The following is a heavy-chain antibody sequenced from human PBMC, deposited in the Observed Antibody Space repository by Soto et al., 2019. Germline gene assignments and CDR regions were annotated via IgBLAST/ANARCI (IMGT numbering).Heavy chain of an antibody. V-gene: IGHV3-74*01. Sequence: PGGSLRLSCAASGFTFNSYWMHWVRQVPGKGLVWVSRINSDGSSTSYADSVKGRFTISRDNSKNTLYLQMNSLRAEDTAVYYCAKDVVGSGSHYTSYYYYYYGMDVWGQGTTVTVSS. CDR1: GFTFNSYW. J-gene: IGHJ6*02. D-gene: IGHD3-10*01. CDR3: AKDVVGSGSHYTSYYYYYYGMDV. CDR2: INSDGSST.